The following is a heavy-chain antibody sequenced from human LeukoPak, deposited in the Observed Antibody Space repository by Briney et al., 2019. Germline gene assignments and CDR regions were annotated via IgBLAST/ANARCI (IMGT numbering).Heavy chain of an antibody. V-gene: IGHV1-2*06. CDR2: INPNSGGT. CDR1: GYTFTGYY. J-gene: IGHJ6*02. CDR3: ARDSNAGYYDFWSGYSLYYYYYGMDV. Sequence: ASVKVSCKASGYTFTGYYMHWVRQAPGQGLEWMGRINPNSGGTNYAQKFQGRVTMSRDTSISTAYMELSRLRSDDTAVYYCARDSNAGYYDFWSGYSLYYYYYGMDVWGQGTTVTVSS. D-gene: IGHD3-3*01.